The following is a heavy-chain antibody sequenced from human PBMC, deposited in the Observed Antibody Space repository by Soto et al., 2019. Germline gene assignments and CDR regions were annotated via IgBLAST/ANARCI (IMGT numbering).Heavy chain of an antibody. V-gene: IGHV1-69*12. D-gene: IGHD6-19*01. CDR3: ARLGEAVAGHGLGYFDY. J-gene: IGHJ4*02. CDR1: GGTFSSYA. Sequence: QVQLVQSGAEVKKPGSSVKVSCKASGGTFSSYAISWVRQAPGQGLEWMGGIIPIFGTANYAQKFQGRVTITAXVSXSXGYMELSSLRSEDTAVYYCARLGEAVAGHGLGYFDYWGQGTLVTVSS. CDR2: IIPIFGTA.